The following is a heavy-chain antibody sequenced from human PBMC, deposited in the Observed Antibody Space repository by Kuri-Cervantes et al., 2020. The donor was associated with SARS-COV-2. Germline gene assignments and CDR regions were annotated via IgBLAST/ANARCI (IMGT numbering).Heavy chain of an antibody. V-gene: IGHV3-21*01. D-gene: IGHD2-2*01. CDR1: GITFSSYI. J-gene: IGHJ6*02. CDR2: ISSSSSYI. Sequence: GESMKISCAASGITFSSYIMNWDRQAPGKGLGWVSSISSSSSYIYYADSVKGRFTISRDNAKKSLYLQMNSLRVEDTAVYYCARYSSIVVGRKGYYGMDVWGQGTPVTVSS. CDR3: ARYSSIVVGRKGYYGMDV.